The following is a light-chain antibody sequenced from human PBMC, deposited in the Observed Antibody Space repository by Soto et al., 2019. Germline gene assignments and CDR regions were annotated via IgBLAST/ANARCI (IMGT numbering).Light chain of an antibody. CDR2: VNSDGSH. J-gene: IGLJ7*02. CDR1: SGHSSYV. Sequence: QLVLTQSPSASASLGASVKLTCSLSSGHSSYVIAWHQQQPERGPRYLMKVNSDGSHSKGDGIPDRFSGSGSGAERYLTISSLQSEDEADYYCQTWDTGIQVFGGGTQLTAL. V-gene: IGLV4-69*01. CDR3: QTWDTGIQV.